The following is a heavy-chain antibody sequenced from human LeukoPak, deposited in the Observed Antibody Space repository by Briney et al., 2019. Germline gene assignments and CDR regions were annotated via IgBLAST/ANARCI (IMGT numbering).Heavy chain of an antibody. CDR3: ARGLPRYCSGGSCYSRWFDP. CDR1: GYTFTGYY. D-gene: IGHD2-15*01. Sequence: ASVKVSFKASGYTFTGYYMHWVRQAPGQGLEGMGWINPNSDGTNYAQKFQGRVTMTRDTSISTAYMELSRLRSDDTAVYYCARGLPRYCSGGSCYSRWFDPWGQGTLVTVSS. V-gene: IGHV1-2*02. J-gene: IGHJ5*02. CDR2: INPNSDGT.